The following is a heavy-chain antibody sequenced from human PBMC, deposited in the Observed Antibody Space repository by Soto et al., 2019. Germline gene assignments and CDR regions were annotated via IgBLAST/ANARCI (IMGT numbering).Heavy chain of an antibody. CDR1: GFIFSMYS. CDR2: IPQDGVDG. D-gene: IGHD2-21*02. CDR3: ARDHLILPAHDFFYGSDV. V-gene: IGHV3-7*03. Sequence: KLVESGGGMVQPGDSLRLSCEVSGFIFSMYSMSWVRQTPGKGLEWVAKIPQDGVDGHYADAVKGRFTISRDNGKNSLYLQMNNLLAEDTAVYYCARDHLILPAHDFFYGSDVWGRGATVTVSS. J-gene: IGHJ6*02.